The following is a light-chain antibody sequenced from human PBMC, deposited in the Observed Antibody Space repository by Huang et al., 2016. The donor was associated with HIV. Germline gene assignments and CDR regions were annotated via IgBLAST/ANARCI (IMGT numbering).Light chain of an antibody. CDR1: QSLLYSSNNKNY. CDR3: QQYYNTPRT. V-gene: IGKV4-1*01. J-gene: IGKJ3*01. Sequence: DIVMTQSPESLGVSLGERATINCKSSQSLLYSSNNKNYLAWYQQKPGQPPKLLIYWASARQSGVPDRFSGSGSGTDFTLTISSLQAADVAIYYCQQYYNTPRTFGPGTRVDIK. CDR2: WAS.